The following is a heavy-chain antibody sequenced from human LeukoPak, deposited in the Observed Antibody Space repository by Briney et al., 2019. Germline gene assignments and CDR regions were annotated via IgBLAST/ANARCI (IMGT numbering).Heavy chain of an antibody. Sequence: ASVKVSCKASGYTFTGYYMHWVRQAPGQGLERMGWINPNSGGTNYAQKFQGRVTMTRDTSISTAYMELSRLRSDDTAVYYCARVAHYDYVWGSYRPDYWGQGTLVTVSS. V-gene: IGHV1-2*02. CDR3: ARVAHYDYVWGSYRPDY. CDR2: INPNSGGT. CDR1: GYTFTGYY. J-gene: IGHJ4*02. D-gene: IGHD3-16*02.